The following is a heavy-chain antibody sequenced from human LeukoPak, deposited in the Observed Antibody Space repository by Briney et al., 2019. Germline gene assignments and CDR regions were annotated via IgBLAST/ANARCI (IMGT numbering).Heavy chain of an antibody. Sequence: SETLSLTCAVYGGSFSGYYWSWIRQPPGKGLEWIGEINHSGSTNYNPSLKSRVTISVDTSKNQFSLKLSSVTAADTAVYYCVRSIAQYNWFDPWGQGTLVTVSS. CDR2: INHSGST. CDR3: VRSIAQYNWFDP. D-gene: IGHD6-13*01. J-gene: IGHJ5*02. CDR1: GGSFSGYY. V-gene: IGHV4-34*01.